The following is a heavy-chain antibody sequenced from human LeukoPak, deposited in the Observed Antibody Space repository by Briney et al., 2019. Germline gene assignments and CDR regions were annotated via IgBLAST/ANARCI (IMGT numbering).Heavy chain of an antibody. J-gene: IGHJ4*02. CDR1: GFTFSSYA. V-gene: IGHV3-23*01. CDR2: ISGSGDTT. D-gene: IGHD6-13*01. Sequence: GGSLRLSCAASGFTFSSYAMSWVRQAPGKGLEWVSAISGSGDTTYYADSVKGRFTISRDNSKNTLYLQMNSLRAEDTAVYYCAKDVRTAAAGTWDYWGQGTLVTVSS. CDR3: AKDVRTAAAGTWDY.